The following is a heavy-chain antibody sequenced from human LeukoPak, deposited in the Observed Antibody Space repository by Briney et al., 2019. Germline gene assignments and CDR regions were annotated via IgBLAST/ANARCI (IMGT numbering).Heavy chain of an antibody. J-gene: IGHJ4*02. Sequence: SVKVSCKASGGTFSSYAISWVRQAPGQGLEWMGGIIPIFGTANYAQKFQGRVTITADESTSTAYTELRSLRSDDTAVYYCARDVSEWLGENYDYWGQGTLVTVSS. CDR3: ARDVSEWLGENYDY. CDR1: GGTFSSYA. V-gene: IGHV1-69*13. CDR2: IIPIFGTA. D-gene: IGHD6-19*01.